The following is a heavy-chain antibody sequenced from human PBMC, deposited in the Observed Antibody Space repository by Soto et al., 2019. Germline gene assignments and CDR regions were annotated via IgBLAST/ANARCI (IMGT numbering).Heavy chain of an antibody. Sequence: ASVKVSCTASGYTFTGYAMHWVRQAPGQGLEWMGWINPNSGGTNYAQKFQGWVTMTRDTSISTAYVELSRLRSDDAAVYYCARADGIAEGMDVWGQGTTVTVSS. V-gene: IGHV1-2*04. CDR3: ARADGIAEGMDV. J-gene: IGHJ6*02. CDR1: GYTFTGYA. CDR2: INPNSGGT. D-gene: IGHD6-13*01.